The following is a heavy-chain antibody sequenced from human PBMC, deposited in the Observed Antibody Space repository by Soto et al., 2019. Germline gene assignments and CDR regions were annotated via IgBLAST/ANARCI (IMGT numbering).Heavy chain of an antibody. D-gene: IGHD3-9*01. CDR1: GYTFTSYG. CDR2: ISAYNGNT. CDR3: ARDPPMIRYFDWYPRGGCDY. V-gene: IGHV1-18*01. Sequence: QVQLVQSGAEVKKPGASVKVSCKASGYTFTSYGISWVRQAPGQGLEWMGWISAYNGNTNYAQKLQGRVTMTTDTSTITAYMELRRLRSDDTAVYYCARDPPMIRYFDWYPRGGCDYWGQGTLVTVSS. J-gene: IGHJ4*02.